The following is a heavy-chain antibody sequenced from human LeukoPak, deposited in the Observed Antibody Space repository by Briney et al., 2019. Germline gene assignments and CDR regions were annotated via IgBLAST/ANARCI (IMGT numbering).Heavy chain of an antibody. J-gene: IGHJ5*02. CDR1: GGSISSSSYY. CDR3: ARKTYYYDTSPAGWFDT. V-gene: IGHV4-39*07. Sequence: SETLSLTCTVSGGSISSSSYYWGWIRQPPGKGLEWIGSIYYSGSTYNNPSLKSRVTISVDTSKNQFSLMLSSVTAADTAIYYCARKTYYYDTSPAGWFDTWGQGTLGTVSS. D-gene: IGHD3-22*01. CDR2: IYYSGST.